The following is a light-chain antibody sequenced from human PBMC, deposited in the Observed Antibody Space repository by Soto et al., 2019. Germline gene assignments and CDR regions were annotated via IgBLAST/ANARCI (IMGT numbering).Light chain of an antibody. V-gene: IGKV3-15*01. CDR2: GSS. Sequence: VVMTQSPATFSVSAGQRVTLSCIASQSVGSDLAWYQQRPGQAPRLLIYGSSTRATGVPARFSGSGSGTEFTLTISGLQSEDFAVYFCQQYNNWPPYTFGQGTKVDIK. CDR1: QSVGSD. J-gene: IGKJ2*01. CDR3: QQYNNWPPYT.